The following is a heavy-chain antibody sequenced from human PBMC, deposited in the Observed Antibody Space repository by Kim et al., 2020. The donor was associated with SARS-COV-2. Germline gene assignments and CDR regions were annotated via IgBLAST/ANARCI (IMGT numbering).Heavy chain of an antibody. CDR2: ISAYNGNT. D-gene: IGHD6-19*01. Sequence: ASVKVSCKASGYTFTSYGISWVRQAPGQGLEWMGWISAYNGNTNYAQKLQGRVTMTTDTSTSTAYMELRSLRSDDTAVYYCARDLGSSGWLNYYYYGMDVWGQGTTVTVSS. V-gene: IGHV1-18*04. CDR3: ARDLGSSGWLNYYYYGMDV. J-gene: IGHJ6*02. CDR1: GYTFTSYG.